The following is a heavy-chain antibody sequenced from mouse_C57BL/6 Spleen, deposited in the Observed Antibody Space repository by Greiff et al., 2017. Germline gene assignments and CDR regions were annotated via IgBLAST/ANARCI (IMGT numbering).Heavy chain of an antibody. J-gene: IGHJ2*01. V-gene: IGHV1-61*01. CDR1: GYTFTSYW. CDR2: IYPSDSET. Sequence: QVQLQQPGAELVRPGSLVKLSCKASGYTFTSYWMDWVKQRPGQGLEWIGNIYPSDSETHYNQKFKDKATLTVDKSSSTAYMQLSSLTSEDSAVYYCARRAVVAFDYWGQGTTLTVSS. D-gene: IGHD1-1*01. CDR3: ARRAVVAFDY.